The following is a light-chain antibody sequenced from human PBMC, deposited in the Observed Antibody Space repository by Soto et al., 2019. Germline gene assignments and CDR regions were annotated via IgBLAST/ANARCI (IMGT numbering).Light chain of an antibody. CDR2: GAS. Sequence: EIVLTQSPATLSLSPGERVTLSCRASQSISSTYLAWYQQKPGQAPRLLIYGASTRATGIPARFSGSGSGADFTLTISSLEPEDFAVYYCQQRSNWPITFGQGTRLEIK. J-gene: IGKJ5*01. CDR1: QSISSTY. CDR3: QQRSNWPIT. V-gene: IGKV3-11*01.